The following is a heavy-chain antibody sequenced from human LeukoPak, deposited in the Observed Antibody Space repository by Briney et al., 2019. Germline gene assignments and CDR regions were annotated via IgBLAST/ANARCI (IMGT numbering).Heavy chain of an antibody. CDR2: INWNGGST. J-gene: IGHJ6*03. Sequence: GGSLRLSCAASGFTFDDYGMSWVRQAPGKGLEWVSGINWNGGSTGYADSVKGRFTISRDNAKNSLYLQMNSLRAEDTALYYCARGLQSDYYYYYMDVWGKGTTVTVSS. CDR1: GFTFDDYG. CDR3: ARGLQSDYYYYYMDV. V-gene: IGHV3-20*04.